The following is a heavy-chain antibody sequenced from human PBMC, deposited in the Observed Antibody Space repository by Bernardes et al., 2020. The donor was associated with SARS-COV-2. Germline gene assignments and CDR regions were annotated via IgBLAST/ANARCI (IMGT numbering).Heavy chain of an antibody. D-gene: IGHD4-17*01. J-gene: IGHJ6*02. Sequence: GASLKISCKGSGYSFTRYWIGWVRQMPGKGLEWMGIIYPGDSDTRYSPSFQGQVTISADKSISTAYLQWSSLKASDTAMYYCARLGDYGDYGTPYYYYYGMDVWGQGTTVTVSS. V-gene: IGHV5-51*01. CDR3: ARLGDYGDYGTPYYYYYGMDV. CDR2: IYPGDSDT. CDR1: GYSFTRYW.